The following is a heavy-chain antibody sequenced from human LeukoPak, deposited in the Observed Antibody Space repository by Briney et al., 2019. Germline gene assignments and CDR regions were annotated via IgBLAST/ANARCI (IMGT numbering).Heavy chain of an antibody. J-gene: IGHJ4*02. V-gene: IGHV4-39*07. CDR2: IHYRGNT. CDR1: GGSISSSSYY. Sequence: PSETLSLTCTVSGGSISSSSYYWGWIRQPPGKGLEWIGTIHYRGNTYYNPSLKSRVTISVDTSKNQFSLKLSSVTAADTAVYYCARGRRGLLLPVFDYWGQGTLVTVSS. CDR3: ARGRRGLLLPVFDY. D-gene: IGHD3-22*01.